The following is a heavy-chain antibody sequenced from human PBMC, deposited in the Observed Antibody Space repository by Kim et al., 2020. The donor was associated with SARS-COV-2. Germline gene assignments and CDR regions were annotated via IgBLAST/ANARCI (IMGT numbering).Heavy chain of an antibody. D-gene: IGHD3-10*01. CDR3: ARGLPLLWFGEGGMDV. Sequence: SETLSLTCAVYGGSFSGYYWSWIRQPPGKGLEWIGEINHSGSTNYNPSLKSRVTISVDTSKNQFSLKLSSVTAADTAVYYCARGLPLLWFGEGGMDVWGQGTTVTVSS. V-gene: IGHV4-34*01. CDR2: INHSGST. J-gene: IGHJ6*02. CDR1: GGSFSGYY.